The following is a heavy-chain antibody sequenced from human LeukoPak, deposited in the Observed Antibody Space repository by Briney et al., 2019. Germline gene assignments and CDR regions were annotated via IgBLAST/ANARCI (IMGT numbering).Heavy chain of an antibody. CDR2: IFYSGSA. D-gene: IGHD3-10*01. CDR1: GGSISSYY. Sequence: SETLSLTCTVSGGSISSYYWSCIRQPPGKGLEWSGYIFYSGSANYNPSLMSRVTISVDTSKNQFSLKLSSVTAADTAVYYCARGGSGSYYNGRWFDPWGQGTLVTVSS. J-gene: IGHJ5*02. CDR3: ARGGSGSYYNGRWFDP. V-gene: IGHV4-59*01.